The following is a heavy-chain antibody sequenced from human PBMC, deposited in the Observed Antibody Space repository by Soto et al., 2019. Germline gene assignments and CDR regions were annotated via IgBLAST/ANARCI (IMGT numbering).Heavy chain of an antibody. CDR3: AQGHGDWGGNFLNS. V-gene: IGHV3-23*01. D-gene: IGHD4-17*01. CDR2: ISGSGGRI. Sequence: EVQLLESGGGLVQPGGSLRLSCAASGVTFSSFAMSWVRQAPGKGLEWVSSISGSGGRIDYADSVKGRFTIARDNSKNTLFLQMNSLRAEDTAVYSCAQGHGDWGGNFLNSWGQGTLVTVSS. J-gene: IGHJ4*02. CDR1: GVTFSSFA.